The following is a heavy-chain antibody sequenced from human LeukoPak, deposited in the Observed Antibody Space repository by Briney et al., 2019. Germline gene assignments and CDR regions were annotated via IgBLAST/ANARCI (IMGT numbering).Heavy chain of an antibody. D-gene: IGHD6-19*01. CDR3: ARVRNGVAGRGGYFDY. CDR1: GGSISSSSYS. V-gene: IGHV4-39*07. CDR2: IYYSGST. Sequence: SETLSLTCTVSGGSISSSSYSWGWIRQPPGKGLEWIGSIYYSGSTYYNPSLKSRVTISVDTSKNQFSLKLSSVTAADTAVYYCARVRNGVAGRGGYFDYWGQGTLVTVSS. J-gene: IGHJ4*02.